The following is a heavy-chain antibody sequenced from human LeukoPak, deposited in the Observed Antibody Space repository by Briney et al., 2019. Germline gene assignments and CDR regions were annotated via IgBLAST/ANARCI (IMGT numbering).Heavy chain of an antibody. V-gene: IGHV3-33*08. CDR3: ARDRYRYDILTGYQFDF. D-gene: IGHD3-9*01. Sequence: HPGRSLRVSCAASGFTFSSYAMHWVRQAPGKGLEWVAVIWYDGSNKYYADSVKGRFTISRDNSKNTLYLQMNSLRAEDTAVYYCARDRYRYDILTGYQFDFWGQGTLVTVSS. CDR1: GFTFSSYA. J-gene: IGHJ4*02. CDR2: IWYDGSNK.